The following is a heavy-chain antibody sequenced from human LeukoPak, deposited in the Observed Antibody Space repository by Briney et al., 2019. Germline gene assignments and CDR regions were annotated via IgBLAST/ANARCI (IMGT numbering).Heavy chain of an antibody. CDR2: GHHSGTT. V-gene: IGHV4-4*02. J-gene: IGHJ4*02. CDR3: ARAYYGSGSYPVDY. Sequence: SETLSLTCAVSGDSISSGYWWGWVRQSPGKGLEWIGEGHHSGTTHYNPSLKSRVTISVDKSKNHFALKLSTLTAADTAVYYCARAYYGSGSYPVDYWGQGTLVTVSS. CDR1: GDSISSGYW. D-gene: IGHD3-10*01.